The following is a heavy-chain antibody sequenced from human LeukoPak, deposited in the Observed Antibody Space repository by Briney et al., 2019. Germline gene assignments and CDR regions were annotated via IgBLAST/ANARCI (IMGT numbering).Heavy chain of an antibody. CDR2: IYPDDSDT. V-gene: IGHV5-51*01. J-gene: IGHJ3*01. Sequence: GESLNISCKGFGYRFSAYWIAWVRQMPGKGLEWMGIIYPDDSDTRYSPSFQGQVTISADKSVSTAYLQWSSLKASDTAMYYCARPNITSYYDSRGYDAFDVWGQGTMVTVSS. CDR1: GYRFSAYW. D-gene: IGHD3-22*01. CDR3: ARPNITSYYDSRGYDAFDV.